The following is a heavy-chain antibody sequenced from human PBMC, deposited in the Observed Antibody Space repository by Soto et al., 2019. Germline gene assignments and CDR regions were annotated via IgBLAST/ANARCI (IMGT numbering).Heavy chain of an antibody. CDR2: XXXXGXX. Sequence: AEPRSLTCDVSGGSITTSVLLTWVRQFPGRXLGXXGEXXXXGXXXYNPSLSGRVTMSVDLSNSQFSLNVASVNAADTAVYFCAGGRDYDYWGQGTLVPASS. CDR3: AGGRDYDY. D-gene: IGHD1-26*01. V-gene: IGHV4-4*01. CDR1: GGSITTSVL. J-gene: IGHJ4*02.